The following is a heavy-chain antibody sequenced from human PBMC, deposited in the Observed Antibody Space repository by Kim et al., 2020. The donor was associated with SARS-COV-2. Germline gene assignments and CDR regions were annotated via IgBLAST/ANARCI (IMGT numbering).Heavy chain of an antibody. CDR1: GYSFNTYW. CDR2: IYPGDSDT. Sequence: GESLKISCKASGYSFNTYWIGWVRQMPGKGLEWMGIIYPGDSDTRYSPSFQGHVTISADKSINTAYLQWSSLEASDTAIYYCARHFSPPDNSRYYYYGMD. V-gene: IGHV5-51*01. CDR3: ARHFSPPDNSRYYYYGMD. D-gene: IGHD3-3*01. J-gene: IGHJ6*01.